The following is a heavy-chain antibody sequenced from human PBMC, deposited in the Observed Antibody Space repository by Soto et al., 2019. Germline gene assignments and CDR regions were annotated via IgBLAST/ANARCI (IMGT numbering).Heavy chain of an antibody. CDR3: AIDGVAAAGTFDY. Sequence: QVQLVESGGGVVQPGRSLRLSCAASGFTFSSYAMHWVRQAPGKGLEWVAVISYDGSNKYYADSVKGRFTISRDNSKNTLYLQMNSLRAEDTAVYYCAIDGVAAAGTFDYWGQGTLVTVSS. V-gene: IGHV3-30-3*01. D-gene: IGHD6-13*01. J-gene: IGHJ4*02. CDR2: ISYDGSNK. CDR1: GFTFSSYA.